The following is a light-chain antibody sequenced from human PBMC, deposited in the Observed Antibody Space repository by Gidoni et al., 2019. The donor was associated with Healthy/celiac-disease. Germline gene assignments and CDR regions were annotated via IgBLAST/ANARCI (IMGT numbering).Light chain of an antibody. CDR1: QSVLYSSNNKNY. J-gene: IGKJ2*01. Sequence: DIVMTQYPDSLAVSLGERATINCKSSQSVLYSSNNKNYLAWYQQKPGQPPKLLLYWASTRESGVPDRFIGSGSGTDFTLTISSLQAEDVAVYYCQQYYSTPYTFGQGTKLEIK. V-gene: IGKV4-1*01. CDR2: WAS. CDR3: QQYYSTPYT.